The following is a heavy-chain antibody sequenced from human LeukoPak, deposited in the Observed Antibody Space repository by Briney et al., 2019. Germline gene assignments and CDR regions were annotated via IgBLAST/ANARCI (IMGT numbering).Heavy chain of an antibody. D-gene: IGHD5-12*01. V-gene: IGHV4-34*01. CDR2: IY. J-gene: IGHJ4*02. CDR3: ARIRFNGYDSYYFES. Sequence: SETLSLTCAVYGGSFSGYYWSWIRQPPGKGLEWIGNIYYNPSLKSRVTISVDTSKNEFSLKLSSVTAADTAVYYCARIRFNGYDSYYFESWGQGTLVTVSS. CDR1: GGSFSGYY.